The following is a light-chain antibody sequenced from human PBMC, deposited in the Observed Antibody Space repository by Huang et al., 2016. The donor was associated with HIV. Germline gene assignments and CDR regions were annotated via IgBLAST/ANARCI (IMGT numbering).Light chain of an antibody. CDR3: QQYNNWPPMYT. CDR2: GAS. J-gene: IGKJ2*01. V-gene: IGKV3-15*01. CDR1: QGVSRN. Sequence: EIVLTQSPATRSMSPGQRATLSCRASQGVSRNLAWFTQKPGQAPRLLIYGASTRATGIPARFSGSGSGTEFTLTISSLQSEDFAVYYCQQYNNWPPMYTFGQGTKLEV.